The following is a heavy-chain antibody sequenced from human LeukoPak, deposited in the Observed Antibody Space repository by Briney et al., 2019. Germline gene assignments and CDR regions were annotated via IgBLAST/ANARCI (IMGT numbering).Heavy chain of an antibody. CDR3: AHRRPGHLTGWDNSYFDN. D-gene: IGHD1/OR15-1a*01. Sequence: SGPTLVNPTQTLTLTCTFSGFSLYSSGVGVGWIRQPPGKAPEWLAVIYWDDDKRYNPSLRSRLTMSKDASKSQLFLVISNMDPVDTATYYCAHRRPGHLTGWDNSYFDNWGPGTLVTVSS. V-gene: IGHV2-5*02. CDR1: GFSLYSSGVG. J-gene: IGHJ4*02. CDR2: IYWDDDK.